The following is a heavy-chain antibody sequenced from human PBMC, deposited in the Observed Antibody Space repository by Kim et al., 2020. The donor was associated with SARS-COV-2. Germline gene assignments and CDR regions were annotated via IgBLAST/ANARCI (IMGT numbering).Heavy chain of an antibody. CDR3: AKGVINSGFDY. Sequence: GGSLRLSCAASGFTFSTSPMGWVRQAPGKGLEWVSRISWDGTRTYYADSVKGRVTMSSDKSRNTLYLHMNNLRVEETAVYYCAKGVINSGFDYWGQGT. CDR1: GFTFSTSP. V-gene: IGHV3-23*01. D-gene: IGHD1-26*01. J-gene: IGHJ4*02. CDR2: ISWDGTRT.